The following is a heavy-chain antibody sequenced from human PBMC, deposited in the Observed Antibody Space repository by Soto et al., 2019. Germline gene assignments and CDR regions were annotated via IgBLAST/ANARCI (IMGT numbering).Heavy chain of an antibody. D-gene: IGHD6-13*01. CDR2: IYYSGST. CDR1: GGSISGYY. V-gene: IGHV4-31*03. Sequence: SETLSLTCTVAGGSISGYYLSWIRQHPGKGLEWIGYIYYSGSTYYNPSLKSRVTISVDTSKNQLSLKLSSVTAADTAVYYCARDRGGYSSSTECFQQWGQGTLVTVSS. CDR3: ARDRGGYSSSTECFQQ. J-gene: IGHJ1*01.